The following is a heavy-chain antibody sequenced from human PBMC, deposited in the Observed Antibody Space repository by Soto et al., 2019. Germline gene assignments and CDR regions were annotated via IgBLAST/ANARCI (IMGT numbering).Heavy chain of an antibody. CDR3: ARQWLAHGY. J-gene: IGHJ4*02. V-gene: IGHV3-74*01. CDR1: GFTFSSYW. CDR2: INSDGSSI. Sequence: LRLSCAASGFTFSSYWMHWVRQAPGKGPMWVSRINSDGSSISYADSVKGRFTISRDNAKNTLFLQMNSLRAEDTAVYYCARQWLAHGYWGQGNLVTVSS. D-gene: IGHD6-19*01.